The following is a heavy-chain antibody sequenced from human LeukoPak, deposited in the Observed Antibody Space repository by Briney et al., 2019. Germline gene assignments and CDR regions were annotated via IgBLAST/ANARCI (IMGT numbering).Heavy chain of an antibody. CDR2: FDPEDGET. D-gene: IGHD5-12*01. CDR1: GYTLTELS. J-gene: IGHJ5*02. Sequence: ASVKVSCKVSGYTLTELSMHWVRQAPGKGLEWMGGFDPEDGETIYAQKFQGRVTMTEDTSRDTAYMELSSLRSEDTAVYYCATAKTRDIVATINWFDPWGQGTLVTVSS. CDR3: ATAKTRDIVATINWFDP. V-gene: IGHV1-24*01.